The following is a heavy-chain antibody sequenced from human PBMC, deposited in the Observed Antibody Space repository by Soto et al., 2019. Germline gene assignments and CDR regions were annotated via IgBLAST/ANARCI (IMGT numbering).Heavy chain of an antibody. J-gene: IGHJ4*02. CDR2: ISSSSSTI. Sequence: EVQLVESGGGLVQPGGSLRLSCAASGFTFSSYSMNWVRQAPGKGLEWVSYISSSSSTIYYADSVKGRFTLSRDNAKNSLYLQMNSLRAEDTAVYYCARDRGSGWMKFDYWGQGTLVTVSS. CDR3: ARDRGSGWMKFDY. D-gene: IGHD6-19*01. V-gene: IGHV3-48*01. CDR1: GFTFSSYS.